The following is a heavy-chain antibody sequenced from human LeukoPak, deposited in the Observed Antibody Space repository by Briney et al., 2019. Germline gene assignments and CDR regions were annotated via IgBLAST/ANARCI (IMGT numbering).Heavy chain of an antibody. J-gene: IGHJ3*02. CDR3: ARGGARETQDAFDI. V-gene: IGHV1-69*06. CDR1: GYTFTNYY. D-gene: IGHD3-16*01. Sequence: SVKVSCKASGYTFTNYYMVWVRQAPGQGLEWMGGIIPIFGTANYAQKFQGRVTITADKSTSTAYMELSSLRSEDTAVYYCARGGARETQDAFDIWGQGTMVTVSS. CDR2: IIPIFGTA.